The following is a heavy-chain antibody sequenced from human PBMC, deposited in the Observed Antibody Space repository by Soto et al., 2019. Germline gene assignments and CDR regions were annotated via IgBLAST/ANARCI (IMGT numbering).Heavy chain of an antibody. Sequence: PSETLYLTCTVSGGSISSYYWSWIRQPAGKGLEWIGRIYTSGSTNYNPSLKSRVTMSVDTSKNQFSLKLSSVTAADTAVYYCARAPGYCSSTSCHLFDYWGQGTLVTVSS. D-gene: IGHD2-2*01. CDR1: GGSISSYY. CDR3: ARAPGYCSSTSCHLFDY. CDR2: IYTSGST. V-gene: IGHV4-4*07. J-gene: IGHJ4*02.